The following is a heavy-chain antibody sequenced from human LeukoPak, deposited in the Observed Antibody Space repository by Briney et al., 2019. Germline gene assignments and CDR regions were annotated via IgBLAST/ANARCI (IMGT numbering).Heavy chain of an antibody. J-gene: IGHJ4*02. CDR2: ISGSGGST. CDR1: GFTFSSYS. V-gene: IGHV3-23*01. Sequence: GGSLRLPCAASGFTFSSYSMNWVRQAPGKGLEWVSAISGSGGSTYYADSVKGRFTISRDNSKNTLYLQMNSLRAEDTAVYYCAKASAMIVVVSKHFDYWGQGTLVAVSS. CDR3: AKASAMIVVVSKHFDY. D-gene: IGHD3-22*01.